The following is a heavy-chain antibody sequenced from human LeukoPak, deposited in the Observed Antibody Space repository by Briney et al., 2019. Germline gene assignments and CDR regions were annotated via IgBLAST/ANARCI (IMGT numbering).Heavy chain of an antibody. J-gene: IGHJ3*02. Sequence: GGSLRLSCAASGFTFSGYSMNWVRQAPGKGLEWVSSISSSSSYIYYADSVKGRFTISRDNAKNSLYLQVNSLRAEDTAVYYCARDRDSGSPHDAFDIWGQGTMVTVSS. CDR1: GFTFSGYS. CDR2: ISSSSSYI. D-gene: IGHD1-26*01. V-gene: IGHV3-21*01. CDR3: ARDRDSGSPHDAFDI.